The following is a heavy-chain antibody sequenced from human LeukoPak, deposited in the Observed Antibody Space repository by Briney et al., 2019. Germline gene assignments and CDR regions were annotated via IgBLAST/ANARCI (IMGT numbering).Heavy chain of an antibody. Sequence: GGSLRLSCAASGFTFSSYAMSWVRQAPGKGLEWVSSISGSGNRTYYADSVKGRFTISRDNSKNTLYLQMNSLRAEDTAVYYCAKDLIEGGYYHETYNWGQGTLVTVSS. CDR3: AKDLIEGGYYHETYN. CDR2: ISGSGNRT. D-gene: IGHD3-22*01. J-gene: IGHJ4*02. V-gene: IGHV3-23*01. CDR1: GFTFSSYA.